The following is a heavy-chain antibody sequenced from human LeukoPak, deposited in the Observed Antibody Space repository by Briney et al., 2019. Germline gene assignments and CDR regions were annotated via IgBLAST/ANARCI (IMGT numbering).Heavy chain of an antibody. V-gene: IGHV3-66*01. CDR3: ARDAGDYDILTGYEIY. D-gene: IGHD3-9*01. Sequence: PGGSLRLSCAASGFTVSSNYMSWVRQAPGKGLEWVSVIYSGGSTYYADSVKGRFTISRDNSKNTLYLQMNSLRAEDTAVYYCARDAGDYDILTGYEIYWGQGTLVTVSS. CDR1: GFTVSSNY. CDR2: IYSGGST. J-gene: IGHJ4*02.